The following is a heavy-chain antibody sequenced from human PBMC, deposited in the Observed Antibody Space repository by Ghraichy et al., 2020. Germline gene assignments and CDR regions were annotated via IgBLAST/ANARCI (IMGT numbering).Heavy chain of an antibody. V-gene: IGHV4-4*07. CDR2: IYTSGST. Sequence: SETLSLTCTVSGGSISSYYWSWIRQPAGKGLEWIGRIYTSGSTNYNPSLKSRVTMSVDTSKNQFSLTLSSVTAADTAVYYCARDSYEGGIPAAYFDPWGQGTLVTVSS. CDR1: GGSISSYY. CDR3: ARDSYEGGIPAAYFDP. D-gene: IGHD2-2*01. J-gene: IGHJ5*02.